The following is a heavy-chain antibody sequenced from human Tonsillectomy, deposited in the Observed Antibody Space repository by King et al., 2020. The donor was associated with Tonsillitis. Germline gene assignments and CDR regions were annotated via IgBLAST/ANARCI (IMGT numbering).Heavy chain of an antibody. CDR1: GFTFSTYA. CDR2: ISYDGSNK. CDR3: ARGFHC. Sequence: HVQLVESGGGVVQPGRSLRLSCAASGFTFSTYAMHWVRQAPVKGLEWVAFISYDGSNKYYADSVKGRFTISRDNSKNTLYLQMNSLRAEDTAVYYCARGFHCWGQGTLVTVSS. V-gene: IGHV3-30-3*01. J-gene: IGHJ5*01.